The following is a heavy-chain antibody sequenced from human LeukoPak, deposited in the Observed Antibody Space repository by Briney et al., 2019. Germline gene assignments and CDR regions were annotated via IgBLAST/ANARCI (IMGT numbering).Heavy chain of an antibody. CDR3: ASWQMTTVTTLAFDI. D-gene: IGHD4-17*01. V-gene: IGHV1-69*05. J-gene: IGHJ3*02. CDR2: IIPIFGTA. CDR1: GGTFSSYA. Sequence: SVKVSCKASGGTFSSYAISWVRQAPGQGLEWMGGIIPIFGTANYAQKFQGRVTITTDKSTSTAYMELSSLRSEDTAVYYCASWQMTTVTTLAFDIWGQGTMVTVSS.